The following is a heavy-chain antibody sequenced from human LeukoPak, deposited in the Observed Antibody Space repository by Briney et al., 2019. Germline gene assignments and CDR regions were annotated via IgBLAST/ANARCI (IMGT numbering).Heavy chain of an antibody. CDR1: GYTFTSYD. CDR2: MNPNSGNT. D-gene: IGHD3-22*01. J-gene: IGHJ4*02. Sequence: GASVKVSCKASGYTFTSYDINWVRRATGQGLEWMGWMNPNSGNTGYAQKFQGRVTTTRNTSISTAYMELSSLRSEDTAVYYCARTVPRYYDSSGYPYYFDYWGQGTLVTVSS. CDR3: ARTVPRYYDSSGYPYYFDY. V-gene: IGHV1-8*01.